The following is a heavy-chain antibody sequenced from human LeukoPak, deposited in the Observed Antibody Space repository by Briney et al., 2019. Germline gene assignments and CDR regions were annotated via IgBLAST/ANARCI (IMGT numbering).Heavy chain of an antibody. Sequence: PSETLSLTCAVYGGSFSGYYWSWIRQPPGKALEWIGEINHSGSTDYNPSLTSRVTISVDTSKNQFSLKLSSVTAADTAVYYCARSQRLVATYYYYMDVWGKGTTVTVSS. CDR1: GGSFSGYY. CDR3: ARSQRLVATYYYYMDV. D-gene: IGHD6-13*01. V-gene: IGHV4-34*01. CDR2: INHSGST. J-gene: IGHJ6*03.